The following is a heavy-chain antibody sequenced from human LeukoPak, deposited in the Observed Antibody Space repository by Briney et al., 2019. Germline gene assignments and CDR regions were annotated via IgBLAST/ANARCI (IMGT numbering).Heavy chain of an antibody. CDR2: INPNSGGT. D-gene: IGHD3-22*01. CDR1: GYTFTGYY. Sequence: ASVKVSCKASGYTFTGYYMHWVRQAPGQGLEWMGWINPNSGGTNYAQKFQGRVTMTRDTSISTAYMELSRLRSDDTAVYYCASGGYYYDSSGYYKFDPWGQGTLVTVSS. CDR3: ASGGYYYDSSGYYKFDP. V-gene: IGHV1-2*02. J-gene: IGHJ5*02.